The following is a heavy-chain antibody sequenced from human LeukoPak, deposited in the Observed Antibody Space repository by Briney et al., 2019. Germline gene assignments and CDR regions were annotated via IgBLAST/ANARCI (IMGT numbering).Heavy chain of an antibody. D-gene: IGHD1-26*01. Sequence: GSSVKVSCKASGGTFSRYTMSWVRQAPGQGVEWMGSIIPILGMANYAQKFRGRVTITADKSTSTAYMELSSLRSEDTAVYYCARDRGVGATTFSDYWGQGTLVTVSS. CDR3: ARDRGVGATTFSDY. J-gene: IGHJ4*02. CDR2: IIPILGMA. V-gene: IGHV1-69*04. CDR1: GGTFSRYT.